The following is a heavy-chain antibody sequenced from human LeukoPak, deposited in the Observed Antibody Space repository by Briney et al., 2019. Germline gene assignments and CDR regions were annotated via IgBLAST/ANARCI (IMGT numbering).Heavy chain of an antibody. D-gene: IGHD3-10*01. CDR3: ASLYGSGKRWVDP. CDR1: GFTFSDHY. V-gene: IGHV3-72*01. J-gene: IGHJ5*02. Sequence: GGSLRLSCAASGFTFSDHYMDWVRQAPGKGLEWVGRTRNKANSYTTEYAASVKGRFTISRDDSKNSLYLQMNSLKTEDTAVYYCASLYGSGKRWVDPWGQGTLVTVSS. CDR2: TRNKANSYTT.